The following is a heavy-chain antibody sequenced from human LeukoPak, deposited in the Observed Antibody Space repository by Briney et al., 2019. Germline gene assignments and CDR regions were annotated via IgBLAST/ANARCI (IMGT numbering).Heavy chain of an antibody. CDR1: GYTLTELS. CDR2: FDPEDGET. V-gene: IGHV1-24*01. J-gene: IGHJ4*02. Sequence: SVKVSCKVSGYTLTELSMHWVRQAPGKGLEWMGGFDPEDGETIYAQKLQGRVTMTTDTSTSTAYMELRSLRSDDTAVYCCASHYYDSSGYTGDYFDYWGQGTLVTVSS. CDR3: ASHYYDSSGYTGDYFDY. D-gene: IGHD3-22*01.